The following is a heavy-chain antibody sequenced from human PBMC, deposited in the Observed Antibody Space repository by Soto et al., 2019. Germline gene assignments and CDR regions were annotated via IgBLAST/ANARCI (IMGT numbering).Heavy chain of an antibody. V-gene: IGHV4-31*03. CDR2: IYYSGST. D-gene: IGHD4-17*01. J-gene: IGHJ2*01. CDR1: GGSISSGGYY. CDR3: ARSPTTVTTPDWYLDL. Sequence: QVQLQESGPGLVKPSQTLSLTCTVSGGSISSGGYYWSWIRQHPGKGLEWIGYIYYSGSTYYNPSIKSRVTLSVDTSKNQFSLKLSSVTAADTAVYYCARSPTTVTTPDWYLDLWGRGTLVTVSS.